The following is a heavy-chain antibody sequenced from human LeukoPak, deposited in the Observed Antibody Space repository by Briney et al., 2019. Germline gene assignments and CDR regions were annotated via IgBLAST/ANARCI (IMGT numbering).Heavy chain of an antibody. Sequence: GGSLRLSCAASGFTFDDYGMSWVRQAPGKGLEWVSGINWNGGSTGYADSVKGRFTISRNNAKNSLYLQMNSLRAEDTALYYCARDLRRSGYDAFDIWGQGTMVTVSS. CDR1: GFTFDDYG. CDR3: ARDLRRSGYDAFDI. CDR2: INWNGGST. D-gene: IGHD5-18*01. J-gene: IGHJ3*02. V-gene: IGHV3-20*04.